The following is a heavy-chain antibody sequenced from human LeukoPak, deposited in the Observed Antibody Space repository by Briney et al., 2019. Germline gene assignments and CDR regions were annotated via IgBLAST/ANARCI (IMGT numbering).Heavy chain of an antibody. D-gene: IGHD2-21*01. CDR2: IYYSGST. J-gene: IGHJ3*02. Sequence: SETLSLTCTVSGGSISSYYWSWIRQPPGKGLEWIGYIYYSGSTNYNPSLKSRITISVDTSKNQFSLRLSSVTAADTAVYYCGRSGLGSRFVVAFDIWGQGTMVTVSS. CDR3: GRSGLGSRFVVAFDI. V-gene: IGHV4-59*08. CDR1: GGSISSYY.